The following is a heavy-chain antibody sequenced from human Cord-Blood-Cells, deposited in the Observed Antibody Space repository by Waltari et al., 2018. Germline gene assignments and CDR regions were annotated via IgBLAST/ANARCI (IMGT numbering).Heavy chain of an antibody. V-gene: IGHV5-51*01. Sequence: EVQLVQSGAEVKKPGESLKISCKGSGYSFTSYWIGWVGQLPGKGLEWMGIIDPGDSHTRHSPSCQGQVTIAAGKSSSTAYLQWSSLKASDTAMYYCARGGDYSNYYYGMDVWGQGTTVTVSS. CDR2: IDPGDSHT. CDR1: GYSFTSYW. D-gene: IGHD4-4*01. CDR3: ARGGDYSNYYYGMDV. J-gene: IGHJ6*02.